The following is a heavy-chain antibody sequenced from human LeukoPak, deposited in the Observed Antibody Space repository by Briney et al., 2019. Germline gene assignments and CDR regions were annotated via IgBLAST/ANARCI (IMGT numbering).Heavy chain of an antibody. CDR1: GFTLSSYN. CDR3: AREVATGFSCFDY. V-gene: IGHV3-53*01. D-gene: IGHD2-21*02. CDR2: IYSGDST. Sequence: GGSLRLSCAASGFTLSSYNMNWVRQAPGKGLEWVSLIYSGDSTYYADSVKGRFIISRDNSKNTLYLQMNSLRAEDTAVYYCAREVATGFSCFDYWGQGTLVTVSS. J-gene: IGHJ4*02.